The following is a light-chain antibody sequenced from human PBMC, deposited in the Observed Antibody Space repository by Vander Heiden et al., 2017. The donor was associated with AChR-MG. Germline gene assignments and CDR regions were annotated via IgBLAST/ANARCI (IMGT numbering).Light chain of an antibody. J-gene: IGLJ3*02. CDR1: SNIGAGYD. CDR3: QSYDSSLSGSWV. Sequence: QSVLTQPPSVSGAPGQRVTSSNIGAGYDVHWYQQLPGTAPKLLIYGNSNRPSGVPDRFSGSKSGTSASLAITGLQAEDEADYYCQSYDSSLSGSWVFGGGTKLTVL. CDR2: GNS. V-gene: IGLV1-40*01.